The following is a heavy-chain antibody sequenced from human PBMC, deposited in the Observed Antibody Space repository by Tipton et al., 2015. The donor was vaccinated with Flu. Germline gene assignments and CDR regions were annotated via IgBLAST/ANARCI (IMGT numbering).Heavy chain of an antibody. V-gene: IGHV4-59*12. Sequence: GLVKPSETLSLSCFVSNASINNYYWTWIRQPPGKKLEWIGYVYHTGATSYNAALMSRATLSIDTSKDQFSLELNSVTAADTAVYCCARASGAVDQIDFWGQGTPVTVSS. D-gene: IGHD3/OR15-3a*01. CDR2: VYHTGAT. CDR3: ARASGAVDQIDF. CDR1: NASINNYY. J-gene: IGHJ4*02.